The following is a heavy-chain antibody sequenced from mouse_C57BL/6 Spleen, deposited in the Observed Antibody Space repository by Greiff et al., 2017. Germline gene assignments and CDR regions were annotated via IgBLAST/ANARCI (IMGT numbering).Heavy chain of an antibody. CDR1: GYTFTDYE. Sequence: VQLQQSGAELVRPGASVTLSCKASGYTFTDYEMHWVKQTPVHGLEWIGAIDPETGGTAYNQKFKGKAILTADKSSSTAYMELRSLTSEDSAVXYCTPDYGSSTRYFDVWGTGTTVTVSS. J-gene: IGHJ1*03. CDR3: TPDYGSSTRYFDV. V-gene: IGHV1-15*01. D-gene: IGHD1-1*01. CDR2: IDPETGGT.